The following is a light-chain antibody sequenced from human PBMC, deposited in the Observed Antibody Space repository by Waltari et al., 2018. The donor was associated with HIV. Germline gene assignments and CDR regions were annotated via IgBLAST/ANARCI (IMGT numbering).Light chain of an antibody. CDR3: QQYGSSPLT. J-gene: IGKJ4*01. Sequence: EIVLTQSPGTLSLSPRERATLSCRASQSVTISFLSWYLQKPGQAPRLLIYGASSRATGIPDRFSGGGSGTDFTLTISRLEPEDFAVYYCQQYGSSPLTFGGGTKVDIK. CDR1: QSVTISF. CDR2: GAS. V-gene: IGKV3-20*01.